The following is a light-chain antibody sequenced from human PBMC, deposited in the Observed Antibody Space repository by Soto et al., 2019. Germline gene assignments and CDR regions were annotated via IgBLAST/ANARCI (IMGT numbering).Light chain of an antibody. Sequence: DIQMTQSASSLTASLGDRVTITCRASQSINNFLNWYQQKPGQAPKLLMYSATTLLGGVPSRFSGSGSGTDFTLTISSLQPEDFATYYCQQSYNTLGTFGQGTKVDIK. CDR1: QSINNF. CDR2: SAT. V-gene: IGKV1-39*01. CDR3: QQSYNTLGT. J-gene: IGKJ1*01.